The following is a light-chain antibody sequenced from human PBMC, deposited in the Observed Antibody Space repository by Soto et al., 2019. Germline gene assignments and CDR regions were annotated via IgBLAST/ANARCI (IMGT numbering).Light chain of an antibody. J-gene: IGKJ1*01. CDR2: KAS. Sequence: DIQMTQSPSTLSASVGDRVTITCRASQSISPWLAWYQQKPGKAPKLLIYKASSLGSGVPSRFSGSGSGTEFTLTISSLQPDDLATYYCQHYKTYSRTFGQGTNVEIK. CDR3: QHYKTYSRT. V-gene: IGKV1-5*03. CDR1: QSISPW.